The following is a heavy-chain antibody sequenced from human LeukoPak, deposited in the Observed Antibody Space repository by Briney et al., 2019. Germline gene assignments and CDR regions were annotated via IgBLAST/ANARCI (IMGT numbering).Heavy chain of an antibody. Sequence: GGSLRLSCVVSEFTFSSYAMSWVRQAPGKGLEWVSAISGSGGSTYYADSVKGRFTISRDNSKNTLYLQMNSLRAEDTAVYYCARFEGSYYGSGSYYPFDYWGQGTLVTVSS. CDR2: ISGSGGST. CDR1: EFTFSSYA. CDR3: ARFEGSYYGSGSYYPFDY. J-gene: IGHJ4*02. D-gene: IGHD3-10*01. V-gene: IGHV3-23*01.